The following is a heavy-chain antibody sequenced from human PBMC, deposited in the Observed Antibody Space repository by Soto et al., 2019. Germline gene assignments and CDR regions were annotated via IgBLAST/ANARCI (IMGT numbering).Heavy chain of an antibody. CDR1: GGSISSGGYY. Sequence: SEILSLTCTVSGGSISSGGYYWSWIRQHPGKGLEWIGYIYYSGSTYYNPSLKSRVTISVDTSKNQFSLKLSSVTAADTAVYYCARAGAAPPYYYDSSGQFDYWGQGTLVTVSS. J-gene: IGHJ4*02. CDR3: ARAGAAPPYYYDSSGQFDY. D-gene: IGHD3-22*01. CDR2: IYYSGST. V-gene: IGHV4-31*03.